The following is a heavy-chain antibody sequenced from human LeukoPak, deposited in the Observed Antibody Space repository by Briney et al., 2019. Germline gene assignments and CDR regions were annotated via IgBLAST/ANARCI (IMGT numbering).Heavy chain of an antibody. D-gene: IGHD3-10*01. CDR1: GFTFSSYE. V-gene: IGHV3-48*03. J-gene: IGHJ4*02. Sequence: GGSLRLSCAASGFTFSSYEMNWVRQAPGKGLEWVSYISSSDSTIYYADSVKGRFTISRDNAKNSLYLQMNSLRAEDTALYYCAKDMSYGSGSRFDYWGQGTLVTVSS. CDR3: AKDMSYGSGSRFDY. CDR2: ISSSDSTI.